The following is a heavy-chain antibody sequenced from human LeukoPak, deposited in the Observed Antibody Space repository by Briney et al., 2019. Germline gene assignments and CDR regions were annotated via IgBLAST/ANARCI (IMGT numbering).Heavy chain of an antibody. CDR2: ISTTGDYI. Sequence: PGGSLRLSCAASGFTFSDYYMNWVRQAPGKGLAWVASISTTGDYIFYADSVKGRFTLSRDNPKNSLYLQMDNLRAEDTAVYYCARDMKGFTLYYGMDVWGQGTTVTVSS. CDR3: ARDMKGFTLYYGMDV. J-gene: IGHJ6*02. D-gene: IGHD3-16*01. V-gene: IGHV3-21*01. CDR1: GFTFSDYY.